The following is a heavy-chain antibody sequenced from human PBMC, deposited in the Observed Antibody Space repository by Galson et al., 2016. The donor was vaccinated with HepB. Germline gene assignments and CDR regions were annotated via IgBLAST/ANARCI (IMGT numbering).Heavy chain of an antibody. CDR3: AKALGGSSVPGPDD. J-gene: IGHJ4*02. D-gene: IGHD1-26*01. CDR2: ISYDGNNT. V-gene: IGHV3-30-3*01. Sequence: SLRLSCEASGFTFSSYAMHWVRQAPGKGLEWVAVISYDGNNTYFAGSVKGRFTISRENSYNTLYLQMKSLRPDDTAVYYCAKALGGSSVPGPDDWGQEALVTVSS. CDR1: GFTFSSYA.